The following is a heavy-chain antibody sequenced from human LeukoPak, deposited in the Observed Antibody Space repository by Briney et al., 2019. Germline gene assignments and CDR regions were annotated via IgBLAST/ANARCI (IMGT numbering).Heavy chain of an antibody. CDR2: ITGNGGTI. J-gene: IGHJ4*02. V-gene: IGHV3-9*03. CDR1: GFSFDDYA. Sequence: AGGSLRLSCAASGFSFDDYAMHWVRQAPGKGLEWVSGITGNGGTIAYADSVKGRFTVSRDNAKSSLYLQMSSLRAEDMALYYCVRESGSYYFDDWGQGTLVTVSS. D-gene: IGHD3-22*01. CDR3: VRESGSYYFDD.